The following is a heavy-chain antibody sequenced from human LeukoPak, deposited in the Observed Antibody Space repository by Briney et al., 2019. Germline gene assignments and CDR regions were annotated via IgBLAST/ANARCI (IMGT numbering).Heavy chain of an antibody. Sequence: PGGSLRLSSAASGFTFSSFAMSWVRQAPGKGLEWVSVISGSGGNTYYADSVKGRFTISRDNSKNTLYLQMNSLRAEDTAVYYCAKGRARIAAASDYWGQGTLVTVSS. J-gene: IGHJ4*02. CDR3: AKGRARIAAASDY. D-gene: IGHD6-13*01. CDR1: GFTFSSFA. CDR2: ISGSGGNT. V-gene: IGHV3-23*01.